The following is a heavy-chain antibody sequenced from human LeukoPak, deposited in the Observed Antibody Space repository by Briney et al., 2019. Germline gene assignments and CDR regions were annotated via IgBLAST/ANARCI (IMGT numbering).Heavy chain of an antibody. D-gene: IGHD3-16*01. CDR3: VKLSEAQLGRRQYYFDY. V-gene: IGHV1-18*01. J-gene: IGHJ4*02. Sequence: ASVKVSCKASGYTFTSYGISWVRQAPGQGLEWMGWISAYNGNTNYAQKLQGRVTMTTDTSTSTAYMELSNLRSEDTAVYYCVKLSEAQLGRRQYYFDYWGQGTLVTVSS. CDR2: ISAYNGNT. CDR1: GYTFTSYG.